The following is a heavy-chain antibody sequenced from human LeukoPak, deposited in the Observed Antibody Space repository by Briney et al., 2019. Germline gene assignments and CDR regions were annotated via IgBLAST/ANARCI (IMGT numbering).Heavy chain of an antibody. CDR2: INTYGRIT. CDR3: ARVGSGYYRVAY. D-gene: IGHD3-22*01. Sequence: GGSLRLSCVASGFTFISYWMHWVRQVPGKGLVWVSRINTYGRITTYADSVRGRFTISRDNAQNTLYLQMNSLRAEDTAVYYCARVGSGYYRVAYWGQGTLVTVSS. J-gene: IGHJ4*02. CDR1: GFTFISYW. V-gene: IGHV3-74*01.